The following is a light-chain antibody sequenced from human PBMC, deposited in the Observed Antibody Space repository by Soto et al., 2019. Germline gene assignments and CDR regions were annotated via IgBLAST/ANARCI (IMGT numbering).Light chain of an antibody. CDR1: QSISSW. V-gene: IGKV1-5*03. CDR2: QAS. Sequence: DIQMTQSPSTLSASVGDRVIITCRASQSISSWLAWYQQKAGKAPKLLIYQASSLEGGVPSRFSGSGSGTEFTLTISSLQPDDLATYYCQQYNSFPWTFGQGTKVDIK. CDR3: QQYNSFPWT. J-gene: IGKJ1*01.